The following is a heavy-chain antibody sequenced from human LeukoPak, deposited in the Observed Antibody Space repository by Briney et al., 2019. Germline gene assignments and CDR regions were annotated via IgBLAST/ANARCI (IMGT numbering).Heavy chain of an antibody. CDR2: IYYSAST. CDR1: GGSISSYY. Sequence: PSETLSLTCTVSGGSISSYYWSWIRQPPGKGLEWIGYIYYSASTNYNPSLKSRVTISVDTSKNQFSLKLSSVTAADTAVYYCARVQGYSYGFRVAFDIWGQGTMVTVSS. CDR3: ARVQGYSYGFRVAFDI. V-gene: IGHV4-59*08. D-gene: IGHD5-18*01. J-gene: IGHJ3*02.